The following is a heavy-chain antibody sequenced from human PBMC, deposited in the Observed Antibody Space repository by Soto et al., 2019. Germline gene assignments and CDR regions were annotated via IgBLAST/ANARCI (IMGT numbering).Heavy chain of an antibody. Sequence: SVKVSCKASGGTFSSYTISWVRQAPGQGLEWMGRIIPILGIANYAQKFQGRVTITADKSTSTAYMELSSLRSEDTAVYYCARDLSGGPTDYWGQGTLVTVSS. CDR3: ARDLSGGPTDY. CDR1: GGTFSSYT. D-gene: IGHD2-15*01. CDR2: IIPILGIA. V-gene: IGHV1-69*04. J-gene: IGHJ4*02.